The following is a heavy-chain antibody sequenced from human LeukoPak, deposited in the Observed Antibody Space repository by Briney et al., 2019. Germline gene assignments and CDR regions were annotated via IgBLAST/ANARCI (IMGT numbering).Heavy chain of an antibody. Sequence: MPSETLSLTCAVYGVSFSGYYWSWIRQPPGKGLEWIGEINHSGSTNYNPSLKSRVTISVDTSKNQFSLKLSSVTAADTAVYYCARGGDDIVVVPAAINYYYGMDVWGQGTTVTVSS. D-gene: IGHD2-2*01. V-gene: IGHV4-34*01. CDR1: GVSFSGYY. J-gene: IGHJ6*02. CDR2: INHSGST. CDR3: ARGGDDIVVVPAAINYYYGMDV.